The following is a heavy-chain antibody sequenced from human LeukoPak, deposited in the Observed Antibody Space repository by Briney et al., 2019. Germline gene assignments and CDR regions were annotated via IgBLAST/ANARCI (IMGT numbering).Heavy chain of an antibody. V-gene: IGHV5-51*01. CDR1: AYSFTTFW. J-gene: IGHJ4*02. Sequence: GVCLKISCKVSAYSFTTFWIGWVRQMPGKGLEWMGIIHPGDFDVTYSTSFQGQVTISADKSISTSYLQWSSLKASDTAMYYCARQPLHYGGNSNFDYWGQGTLVTVSS. CDR3: ARQPLHYGGNSNFDY. D-gene: IGHD4-23*01. CDR2: IHPGDFDV.